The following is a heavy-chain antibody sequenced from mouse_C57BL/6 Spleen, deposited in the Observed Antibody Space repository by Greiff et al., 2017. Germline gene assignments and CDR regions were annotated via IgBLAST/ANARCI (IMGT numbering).Heavy chain of an antibody. V-gene: IGHV1-59*01. J-gene: IGHJ3*01. D-gene: IGHD2-3*01. CDR1: GYTFTSYW. Sequence: QVQLQQSGAELVRPGTSVKLSCKASGYTFTSYWLHWVKQRPGQGLEWIGVIDPSDSYTNYNQKFKGKATLTVDTSSSTAYMQLSSLTSEDSAVYYCARDGGWFAYWGQGTLVTVSA. CDR3: ARDGGWFAY. CDR2: IDPSDSYT.